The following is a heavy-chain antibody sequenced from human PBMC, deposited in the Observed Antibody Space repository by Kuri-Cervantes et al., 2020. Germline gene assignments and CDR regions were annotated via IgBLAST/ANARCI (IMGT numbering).Heavy chain of an antibody. D-gene: IGHD6-19*01. Sequence: GESLKISCAASGFTFSSYGMHWVRQAPGKGLEWVAVIWYDGSNKYYADSVKGRFTISRDNSKNTLYLQMNSLRAEDTAVYYCARDSSSGGYFDLWGRGTLVTVSS. CDR3: ARDSSSGGYFDL. CDR2: IWYDGSNK. J-gene: IGHJ2*01. CDR1: GFTFSSYG. V-gene: IGHV3-33*01.